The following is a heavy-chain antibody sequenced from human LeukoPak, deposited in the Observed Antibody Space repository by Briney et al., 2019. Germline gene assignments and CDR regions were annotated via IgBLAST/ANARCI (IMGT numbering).Heavy chain of an antibody. CDR1: GGTFSSYA. CDR3: ARARAVGYYYYYMDV. CDR2: IIPIFGTA. Sequence: SVKVSCKASGGTFSSYAISWVLQAPGQGLEWMGGIIPIFGTANYAQKFQGRVTITADESTSTAYMELSSLRSEDTAVYYCARARAVGYYYYYMDVWGKGTTVTVSS. J-gene: IGHJ6*03. D-gene: IGHD1-26*01. V-gene: IGHV1-69*13.